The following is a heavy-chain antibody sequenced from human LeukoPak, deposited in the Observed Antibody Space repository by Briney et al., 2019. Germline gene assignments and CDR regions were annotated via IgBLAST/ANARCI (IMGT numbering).Heavy chain of an antibody. J-gene: IGHJ6*03. Sequence: GRSLRLSCAASGFTFSSCAMHWVRQAPGKGLEWVAVISYDGSNKYYADSVKGRFTISRDNSKNTLYLQMNSLRAEDTAVYYCARVGRYYYYYMDVWGKGTTVTVSS. CDR2: ISYDGSNK. CDR3: ARVGRYYYYYMDV. V-gene: IGHV3-30*01. CDR1: GFTFSSCA.